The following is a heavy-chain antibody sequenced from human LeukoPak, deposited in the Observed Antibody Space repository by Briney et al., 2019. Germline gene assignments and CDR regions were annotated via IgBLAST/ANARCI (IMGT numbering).Heavy chain of an antibody. CDR1: GFTFSSYA. V-gene: IGHV3-64*01. CDR2: ISSNGGST. D-gene: IGHD5-18*01. CDR3: AREGADGYSYGINYFDY. J-gene: IGHJ4*02. Sequence: GGSLRLSCAASGFTFSSYAMHWVRQAPGKGLEYVSAISSNGGSTYYANSVKGRFTISRDNSKNTLYLQMGSLRAEDMAVYYCAREGADGYSYGINYFDYWGQGTLVTVSS.